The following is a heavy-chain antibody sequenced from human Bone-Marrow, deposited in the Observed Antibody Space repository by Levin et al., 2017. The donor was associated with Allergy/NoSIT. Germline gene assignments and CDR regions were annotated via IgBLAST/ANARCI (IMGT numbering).Heavy chain of an antibody. Sequence: ASVKVSCKASGGTFSSYTISWVRQAPGQGLEWMGRIIPILGIANYAQKFQGRVTITADKSTSTAYMELSSLRSEDTAVYYCARITDSSSWRRFDPWGQGTLVTVSS. V-gene: IGHV1-69*02. CDR2: IIPILGIA. J-gene: IGHJ5*02. CDR3: ARITDSSSWRRFDP. D-gene: IGHD6-13*01. CDR1: GGTFSSYT.